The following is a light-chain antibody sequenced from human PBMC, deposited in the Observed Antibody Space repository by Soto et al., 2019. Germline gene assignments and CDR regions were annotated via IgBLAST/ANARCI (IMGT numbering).Light chain of an antibody. Sequence: EIVLTQSPGTLSLSPGERATLSCRASPSVSGSNLAWYQQKPGQAPRLVIYGASTRATGIPDGFSGSGSGTEFTLTISSLQSEDFAVYYCQHYNNWLGAFGGGTKVDIK. CDR3: QHYNNWLGA. J-gene: IGKJ4*01. CDR1: PSVSGSN. CDR2: GAS. V-gene: IGKV3-15*01.